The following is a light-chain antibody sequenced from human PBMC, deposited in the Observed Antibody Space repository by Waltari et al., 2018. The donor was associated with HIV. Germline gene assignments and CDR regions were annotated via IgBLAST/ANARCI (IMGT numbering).Light chain of an antibody. CDR3: STYTFSSTLV. J-gene: IGLJ3*02. CDR2: DVS. Sequence: QSALTQPASVSGSPGQSITISCTGTSSGIYWQYISWYRQHPGKAPKLMIYDVSNRPSGVSNRFSGSKSDNTASLTISGLQAEDEADYYCSTYTFSSTLVFGGGTKLTVL. V-gene: IGLV2-14*03. CDR1: SSGIYWQY.